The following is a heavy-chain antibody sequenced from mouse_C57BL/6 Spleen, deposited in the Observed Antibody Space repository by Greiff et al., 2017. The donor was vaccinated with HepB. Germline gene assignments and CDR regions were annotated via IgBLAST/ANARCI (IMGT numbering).Heavy chain of an antibody. Sequence: VQLQQSGAELVKPGASVKMSCKASGYTFTSYWITWVKQRPGQGLEWIGDIYPGSGSTNYNEKFKSKATLTVDTSSSTAYMQLSSLTAEDSAVYYCAICPRRSDAMDYWGHRTSVTVSS. D-gene: IGHD3-1*01. CDR3: AICPRRSDAMDY. CDR1: GYTFTSYW. J-gene: IGHJ4*01. CDR2: IYPGSGST. V-gene: IGHV1-55*01.